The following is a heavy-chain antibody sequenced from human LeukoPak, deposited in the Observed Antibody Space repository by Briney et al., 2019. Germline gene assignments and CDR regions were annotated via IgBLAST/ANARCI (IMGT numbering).Heavy chain of an antibody. CDR2: ISYEGSNK. CDR1: GFTFSSYG. D-gene: IGHD5-24*01. Sequence: GGSLGLSWAASGFTFSSYGMHGVRRAPGKGLEWGAVISYEGSNKYYADSVKGRFSISRDNSKNTLYLQMNSLRAEDTAVYYCAKDRRWLQQFDYWGQGTLVTVSS. V-gene: IGHV3-30*18. J-gene: IGHJ4*02. CDR3: AKDRRWLQQFDY.